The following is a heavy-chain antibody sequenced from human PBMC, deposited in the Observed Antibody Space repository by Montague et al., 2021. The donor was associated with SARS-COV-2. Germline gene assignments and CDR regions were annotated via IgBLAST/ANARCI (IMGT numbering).Heavy chain of an antibody. CDR2: IDWDDDK. J-gene: IGHJ1*01. Sequence: PALVKPTQTLTLTCTFSGFSLSTSGMCVSWIRQPPGKALKWLARIDWDDDKYYSTSLKTRLTISQDTSKNQVVLTMTNMDPVDTATYYCAGTYGSGRGFHLWGRGTLVTVSS. CDR3: AGTYGSGRGFHL. CDR1: GFSLSTSGMC. V-gene: IGHV2-70*11. D-gene: IGHD3-10*01.